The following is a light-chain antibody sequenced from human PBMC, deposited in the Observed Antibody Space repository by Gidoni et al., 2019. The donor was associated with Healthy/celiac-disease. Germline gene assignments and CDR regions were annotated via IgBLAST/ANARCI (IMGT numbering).Light chain of an antibody. V-gene: IGLV2-23*03. CDR2: EGS. CDR3: CSYAGSSTFHVV. Sequence: QSALTQPASVSGSPGQSITISCTGTSSDVGSYNLFSWYQQHPGKAPKLMIYEGSKRPSGVSNRFSGSKSGNTASLTISGLQVEDEADYYCCSYAGSSTFHVVFGGGTKLTVL. CDR1: SSDVGSYNL. J-gene: IGLJ2*01.